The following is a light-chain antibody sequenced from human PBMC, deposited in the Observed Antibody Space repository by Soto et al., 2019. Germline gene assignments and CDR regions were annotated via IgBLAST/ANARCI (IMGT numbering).Light chain of an antibody. Sequence: IVLTQSPGTLSLSPGERATLSCWASQRVRSNYLAWYQHKPGQTPRLLIYDASTRATGIPERFSGTGSGSDFTLTISSLEPEDSAVYYCQHYDSSPYAFGQGTKLEIK. J-gene: IGKJ2*01. CDR1: QRVRSNY. CDR3: QHYDSSPYA. V-gene: IGKV3-20*01. CDR2: DAS.